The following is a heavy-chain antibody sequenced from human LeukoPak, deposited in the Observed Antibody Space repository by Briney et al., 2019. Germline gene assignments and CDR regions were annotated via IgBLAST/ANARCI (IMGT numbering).Heavy chain of an antibody. D-gene: IGHD3-10*01. V-gene: IGHV4-4*07. CDR2: IYPSGNT. CDR1: GGSFSNHF. CDR3: AKSNGYGLVDI. Sequence: SETLSLTCSVSGGSFSNHFWSWVRQPAGKGLGWIGRIYPSGNTNYNPSLKSRVTLSVDTSKTQFYLSLSSVTAADTAVYYCAKSNGYGLVDIWGQGTMVTVSS. J-gene: IGHJ3*02.